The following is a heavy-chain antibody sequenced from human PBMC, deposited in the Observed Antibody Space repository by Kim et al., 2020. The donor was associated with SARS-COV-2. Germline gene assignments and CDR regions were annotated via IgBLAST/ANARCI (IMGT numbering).Heavy chain of an antibody. V-gene: IGHV3-23*01. CDR3: AKDQSWVLWFGGLVAGGWFDP. CDR1: GFTFSSYA. Sequence: GGSLRLSCAASGFTFSSYAMSWVRQAPGKGLEWVSAISGSGGSTYYADSVKGRFTISRDNSKNTLYLQMNSLRAEDTAVYYCAKDQSWVLWFGGLVAGGWFDPWGQGTLVTVSS. D-gene: IGHD3-10*01. CDR2: ISGSGGST. J-gene: IGHJ5*02.